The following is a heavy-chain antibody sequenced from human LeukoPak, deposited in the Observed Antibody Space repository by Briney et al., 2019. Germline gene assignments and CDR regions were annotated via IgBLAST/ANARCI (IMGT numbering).Heavy chain of an antibody. V-gene: IGHV4-34*01. CDR2: INHSGST. Sequence: PSETLSLTCAVYGGSFSGYYWSWIRQPPGKGLEWIGEINHSGSTNYNPSLKSRVTIPVDTSKNQFSLKLSSVTAADTAVYYCARDLIDWFDPWGQGTLVTVSS. CDR3: ARDLIDWFDP. J-gene: IGHJ5*02. CDR1: GGSFSGYY. D-gene: IGHD2-21*01.